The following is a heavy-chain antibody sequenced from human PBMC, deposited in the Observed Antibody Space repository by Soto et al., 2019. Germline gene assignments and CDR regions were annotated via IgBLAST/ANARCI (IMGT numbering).Heavy chain of an antibody. CDR2: TYYRSKWYN. D-gene: IGHD6-6*01. CDR3: ARSRYSSSPLKYCYYYYGMDV. CDR1: GDSVSSNSAA. J-gene: IGHJ6*02. Sequence: SQTLSLTCAISGDSVSSNSAAWNWIRQSPSRGLEWLGRTYYRSKWYNDYAVSVKSRITINPDTSKNQFSLQLNSVTPEDTAVYYCARSRYSSSPLKYCYYYYGMDVWGQGTTVTVSS. V-gene: IGHV6-1*01.